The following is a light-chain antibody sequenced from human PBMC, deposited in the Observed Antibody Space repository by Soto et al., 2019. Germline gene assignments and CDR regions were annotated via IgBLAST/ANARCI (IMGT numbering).Light chain of an antibody. Sequence: DIQMTQSLSSLSASVGDTVTITCRASQSISNSLSWYQQKPGKAPKFLIYVASTLQRGVPSRFSGSVSGKDFNLNISSLQPEDVATYYCKQTFSPPYTFGQGTKLEIK. V-gene: IGKV1-39*01. CDR1: QSISNS. J-gene: IGKJ2*01. CDR3: KQTFSPPYT. CDR2: VAS.